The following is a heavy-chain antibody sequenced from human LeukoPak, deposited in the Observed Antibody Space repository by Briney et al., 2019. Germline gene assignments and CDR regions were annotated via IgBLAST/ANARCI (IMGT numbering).Heavy chain of an antibody. CDR2: TFHRSKWYN. V-gene: IGHV6-1*01. J-gene: IGHJ4*02. CDR3: TRETGLRYYDFWSGWDY. Sequence: SQTLSLTCAISGDSVSSNSAAWNWVRQSPSRGLEWLGRTFHRSKWYNDYAVFVKSRITINPGTSKNQFSLQLNSVTPEDTAVYYCTRETGLRYYDFWSGWDYWGQGTLVTVSS. CDR1: GDSVSSNSAA. D-gene: IGHD3-3*01.